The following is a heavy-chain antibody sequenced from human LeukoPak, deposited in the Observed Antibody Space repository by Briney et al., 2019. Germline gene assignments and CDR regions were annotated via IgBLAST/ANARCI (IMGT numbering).Heavy chain of an antibody. V-gene: IGHV4-61*02. CDR1: GGSISSGSYY. CDR3: ASSSSGTFDTFDI. D-gene: IGHD6-6*01. J-gene: IGHJ3*02. Sequence: SQTLSLTCTVSGGSISSGSYYWSWIRQPAGKGLEWIGRIYTSGSTNYNPSLKSRVTISVDTSKNQFSLKLSSVTAADTAVYYCASSSSGTFDTFDIWGQGTIVTVSS. CDR2: IYTSGST.